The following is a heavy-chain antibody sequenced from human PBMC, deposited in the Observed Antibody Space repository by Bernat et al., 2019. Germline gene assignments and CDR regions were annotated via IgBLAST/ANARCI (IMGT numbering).Heavy chain of an antibody. CDR2: ISSSSTI. J-gene: IGHJ6*02. CDR3: AIAAAGQYYYGMDV. CDR1: GFTFSSYS. V-gene: IGHV3-48*01. Sequence: EVQLVESGGGLVQPGGSLRLSCAASGFTFSSYSMNWVRQAPGKGLEWVSYISSSSTIYYADSVKGRFTISRDNAKNSLYLQMNSLRAEDTAVYDCAIAAAGQYYYGMDVWGQGTTVTVSS. D-gene: IGHD6-13*01.